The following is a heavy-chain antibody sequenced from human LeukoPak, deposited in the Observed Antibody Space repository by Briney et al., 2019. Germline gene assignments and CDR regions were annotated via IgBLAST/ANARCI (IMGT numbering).Heavy chain of an antibody. V-gene: IGHV4-34*01. CDR1: GGSFSGYY. CDR2: INHSGST. D-gene: IGHD5-18*01. Sequence: SETLSLTCAVYGGSFSGYYWSWIRQPPGKGLEWIGEINHSGSTNYNPSLKSRVTISVGTSKNQFSLKLSSVTAADTAVYYCARGRGLYSYGSYYFDYWGQGTLVTVSS. J-gene: IGHJ4*02. CDR3: ARGRGLYSYGSYYFDY.